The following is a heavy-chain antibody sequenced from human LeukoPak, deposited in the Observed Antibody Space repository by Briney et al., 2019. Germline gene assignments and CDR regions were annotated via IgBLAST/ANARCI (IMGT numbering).Heavy chain of an antibody. D-gene: IGHD6-13*01. CDR3: ARLVSSSSWYPGRGYFDY. CDR2: IYPGDSDT. CDR1: GYSFTNYW. V-gene: IGHV5-51*01. J-gene: IGHJ4*02. Sequence: GESLKISCKGSGYSFTNYWIGWVRQMPGKGLEWMGIIYPGDSDTRYSPSFQGQVTISADKSISTAYLQWSSLKASDTAMYYCARLVSSSSWYPGRGYFDYWGQGTLVTVSS.